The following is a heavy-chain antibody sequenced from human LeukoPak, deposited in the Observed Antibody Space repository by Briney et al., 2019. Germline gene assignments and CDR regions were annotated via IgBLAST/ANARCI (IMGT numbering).Heavy chain of an antibody. J-gene: IGHJ4*02. V-gene: IGHV3-23*01. D-gene: IGHD1-26*01. CDR2: IRGSDSST. CDR3: ARQVGAVTPYFDY. CDR1: GFTFSSYA. Sequence: GGSLRLSCVVSGFTFSSYAMRWVRQAPGKGLEWVSSIRGSDSSTYYTDSVKGRFTISRDNSKTTLYLHMNSLRAEDTAVYYCARQVGAVTPYFDYWGQGTLVTVSS.